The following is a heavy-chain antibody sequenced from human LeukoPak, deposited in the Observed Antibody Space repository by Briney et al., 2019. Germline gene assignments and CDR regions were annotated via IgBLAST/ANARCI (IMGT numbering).Heavy chain of an antibody. CDR3: ARGVDGYNL. CDR2: MNPNSGNT. Sequence: GASVKVSCKASGYTFTGYYMHWVRQAPGQGLEWMGWMNPNSGNTGYALKFQGRVTMTRNTSISTAYMELSSLRSEDTAVYYCARGVDGYNLWGQGTLVTVSS. J-gene: IGHJ4*02. V-gene: IGHV1-8*02. D-gene: IGHD5-24*01. CDR1: GYTFTGYY.